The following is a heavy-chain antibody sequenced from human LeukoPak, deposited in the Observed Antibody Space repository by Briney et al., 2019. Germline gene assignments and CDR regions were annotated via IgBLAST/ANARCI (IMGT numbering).Heavy chain of an antibody. CDR2: FDPEDGET. CDR1: GYTFTDLS. Sequence: ASVKVSCKVSGYTFTDLSMHWVRQAPGKGPKWMGGFDPEDGETIYAQKFQGRVTMTEDTSTDTAYMELSSLRSEDTAVYYCATARVVVVAAPTTYFDYWGQGTLVTVSS. V-gene: IGHV1-24*01. J-gene: IGHJ4*02. CDR3: ATARVVVVAAPTTYFDY. D-gene: IGHD2-15*01.